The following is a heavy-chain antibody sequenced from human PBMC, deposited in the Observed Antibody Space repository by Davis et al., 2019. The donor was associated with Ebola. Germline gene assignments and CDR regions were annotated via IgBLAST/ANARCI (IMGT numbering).Heavy chain of an antibody. Sequence: SETLSLTCAVYGGSFSGFYWSWIRQPPGKGLEWIGEINHSGSTNYNPSLKSRVTISVETSKKQFSLKLTYVTAADTAVYYCATARCAGNNCWGQGTPVTVSS. CDR3: ATARCAGNNC. V-gene: IGHV4-34*01. D-gene: IGHD6-13*01. J-gene: IGHJ4*02. CDR1: GGSFSGFY. CDR2: INHSGST.